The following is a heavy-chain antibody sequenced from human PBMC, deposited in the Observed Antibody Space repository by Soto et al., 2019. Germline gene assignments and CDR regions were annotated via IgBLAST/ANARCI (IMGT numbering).Heavy chain of an antibody. V-gene: IGHV3-30*18. CDR3: AKDRDSRSYYYYGMDV. J-gene: IGHJ6*02. CDR1: GFTFSSYG. Sequence: QVQLVESGGGVVQPGRSLRLSCAASGFTFSSYGMHWVRQAPGKGLECVAVISYDGSNKYYADSVKGRFTISRDNSKNTLYLQMNSLRAEDTAVYYCAKDRDSRSYYYYGMDVWGQGTTVTVSS. CDR2: ISYDGSNK. D-gene: IGHD3-22*01.